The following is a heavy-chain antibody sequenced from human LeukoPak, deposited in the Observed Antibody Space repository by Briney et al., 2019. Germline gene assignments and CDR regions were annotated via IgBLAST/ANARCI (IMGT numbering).Heavy chain of an antibody. D-gene: IGHD3-3*01. CDR2: ISGSGGST. J-gene: IGHJ4*02. V-gene: IGHV3-23*01. CDR1: GFTFSSYA. CDR3: AEGPDFWSGYYYFDY. Sequence: PGGSLRLSCAASGFTFSSYAMSWVRQAPGKGLEWVSTISGSGGSTYYADSVKGRFTISRDNSKNTLYLQMNSLRAEDTAVYYCAEGPDFWSGYYYFDYWGQGALATVSS.